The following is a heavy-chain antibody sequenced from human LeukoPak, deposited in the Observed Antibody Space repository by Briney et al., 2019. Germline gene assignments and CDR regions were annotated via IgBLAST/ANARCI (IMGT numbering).Heavy chain of an antibody. J-gene: IGHJ1*01. CDR2: ISYDGSNK. D-gene: IGHD3-22*01. CDR3: ARDSVSGYYEH. Sequence: GGSLRLSCAASGFTFSSYDMHWVRQAPGKGLEWVAVISYDGSNKYYADSVKGRFTISRDNSKNTVYLQMNSLRAEDTAVYYCARDSVSGYYEHWGQGTLVTVSS. CDR1: GFTFSSYD. V-gene: IGHV3-30*04.